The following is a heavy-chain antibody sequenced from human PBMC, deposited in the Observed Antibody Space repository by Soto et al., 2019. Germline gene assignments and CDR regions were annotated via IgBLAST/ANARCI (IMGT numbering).Heavy chain of an antibody. Sequence: SETLSLTCTVSGGSISSGGYYWILIRQHPGKGLEWIGYIYYSGSTYYNPSLKSRVTISVDTSKNQFSLKLSSVTAADTAVYYCAREFAVGCSSTSCYEYNWFDPWGQGTLVTVSS. J-gene: IGHJ5*02. CDR3: AREFAVGCSSTSCYEYNWFDP. CDR2: IYYSGST. D-gene: IGHD2-2*01. V-gene: IGHV4-31*03. CDR1: GGSISSGGYY.